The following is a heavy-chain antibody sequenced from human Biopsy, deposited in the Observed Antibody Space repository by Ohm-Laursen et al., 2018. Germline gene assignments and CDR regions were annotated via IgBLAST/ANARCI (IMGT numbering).Heavy chain of an antibody. D-gene: IGHD3-3*01. V-gene: IGHV4-38-2*01. CDR3: ARTPRDSFWSGSYKRGLWFDP. J-gene: IGHJ5*02. CDR2: IHHSGNT. Sequence: PSETLSLTCAVSNSSISRGYYWVWIRQSPGRGLEWIGSIHHSGNTYYNPSLKSRVTISKDTSKNQFSLQVNSVTAADTAVYYCARTPRDSFWSGSYKRGLWFDPWGQGTLVIVSS. CDR1: NSSISRGYY.